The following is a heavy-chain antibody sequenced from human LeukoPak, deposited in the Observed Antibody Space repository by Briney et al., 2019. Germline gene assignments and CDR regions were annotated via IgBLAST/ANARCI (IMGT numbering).Heavy chain of an antibody. CDR3: ARDYYGSGSYYKGSGFLY. Sequence: GGSLRLSCAASGFTFSSYWMSWVRQAPGKGLEWVSSISSSSSYIYYADSVKGRFTISRDNAKNSLYLQMNSLRAEDTAVYYCARDYYGSGSYYKGSGFLYWGQGTLVTVSS. D-gene: IGHD3-10*01. CDR2: ISSSSSYI. CDR1: GFTFSSYW. J-gene: IGHJ4*02. V-gene: IGHV3-21*01.